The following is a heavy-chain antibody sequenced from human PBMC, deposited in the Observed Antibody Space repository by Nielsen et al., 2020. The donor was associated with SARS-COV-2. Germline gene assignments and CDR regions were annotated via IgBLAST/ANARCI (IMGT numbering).Heavy chain of an antibody. Sequence: GESLKISCAAPGFTFSSYAMSWVRQAPGKGLEWVSAISGSGGSTYYADSVKGRFTISRDNSKNTLYLQMNSLRAEDTAVYYCAIPYDFWSGYFDYWGQGTLVTVSS. D-gene: IGHD3-3*01. CDR1: GFTFSSYA. CDR2: ISGSGGST. CDR3: AIPYDFWSGYFDY. J-gene: IGHJ4*02. V-gene: IGHV3-23*01.